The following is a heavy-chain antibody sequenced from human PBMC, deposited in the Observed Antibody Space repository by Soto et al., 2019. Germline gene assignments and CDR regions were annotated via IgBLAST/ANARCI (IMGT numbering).Heavy chain of an antibody. J-gene: IGHJ6*02. CDR1: GFTFSSYG. Sequence: GGSLRLSCAASGFTFSSYGMHWVRQAPGKGLEWVAVISYDGGNKYYADSVKGRFTISRDNSKNTLYLQMNSLRAEDTAVYYCAREYSSSATHHLFYYYYYYGMDVWGQGTTVTLSS. D-gene: IGHD6-6*01. CDR3: AREYSSSATHHLFYYYYYYGMDV. V-gene: IGHV3-30*03. CDR2: ISYDGGNK.